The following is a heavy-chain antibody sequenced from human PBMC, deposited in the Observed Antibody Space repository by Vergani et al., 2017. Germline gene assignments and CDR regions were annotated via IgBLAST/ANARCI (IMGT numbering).Heavy chain of an antibody. CDR1: GFTSSYYG. CDR2: ISYDGTQK. CDR3: AKERDDSNYGFDY. Sequence: QVHLVESGGGVVQPGRSLRLSCVVSGFTSSYYGMHWVRQAPGKGLEWVAVISYDGTQKYYADSVKGRFTISRDNSKSTLYLQMNSLRTEDTAVYYCAKERDDSNYGFDYWGQGTLVTFSS. D-gene: IGHD4-11*01. V-gene: IGHV3-30*18. J-gene: IGHJ4*02.